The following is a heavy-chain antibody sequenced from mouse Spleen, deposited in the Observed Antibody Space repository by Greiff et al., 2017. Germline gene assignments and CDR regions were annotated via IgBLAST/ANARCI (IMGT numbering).Heavy chain of an antibody. J-gene: IGHJ4*01. CDR1: GFSLTSYG. Sequence: VQLVESGPDLVAPSQSLSITCTVSGFSLTSYGVHWVRQSPGKGLEWLGVIWSGGSTDYNAAFISRLSISKDNSKSQVFFKMNSLQADDTAIYYCARNYRVYSYDAYYYAMDYWGQGTSVTVSS. V-gene: IGHV2-2*01. D-gene: IGHD2-12*01. CDR2: IWSGGST. CDR3: ARNYRVYSYDAYYYAMDY.